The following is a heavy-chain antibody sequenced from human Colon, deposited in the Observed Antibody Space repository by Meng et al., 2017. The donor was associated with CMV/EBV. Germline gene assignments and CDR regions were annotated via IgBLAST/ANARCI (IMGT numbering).Heavy chain of an antibody. Sequence: CTVFGGSISSSSCYWGWSSQPPAKGLEWIGSIYYSGDNYYYRSPKSRVTISVDKSKNKFSLKLSSVTAADTAVYYCGVGATPLHFDYWGQGTLVTVSS. D-gene: IGHD1-26*01. CDR1: GGSISSSSCY. CDR3: GVGATPLHFDY. CDR2: IYYSGDN. J-gene: IGHJ4*02. V-gene: IGHV4-39*01.